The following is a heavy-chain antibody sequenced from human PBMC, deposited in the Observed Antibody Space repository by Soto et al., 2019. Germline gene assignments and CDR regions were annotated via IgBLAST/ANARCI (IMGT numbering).Heavy chain of an antibody. V-gene: IGHV1-18*01. Sequence: QVQLVQSGGEVKKPGASVKVSCKASGYTFTRYGINWVRQAPGQGLEWMGWISAYSRNTNYAQNFQARVTMTTDTSTSTAYMELRNLRSDDTAVYYCARENSSGWYGWHFDLWGRGTPVTVSS. CDR1: GYTFTRYG. CDR3: ARENSSGWYGWHFDL. D-gene: IGHD6-19*01. J-gene: IGHJ2*01. CDR2: ISAYSRNT.